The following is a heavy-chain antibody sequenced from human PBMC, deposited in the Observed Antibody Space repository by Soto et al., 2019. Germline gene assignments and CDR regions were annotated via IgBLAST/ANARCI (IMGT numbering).Heavy chain of an antibody. CDR1: VYSVTSDW. D-gene: IGHD6-13*01. CDR3: ARYLRDSSSWYKYYYYYGMDV. J-gene: IGHJ6*02. CDR2: IYPGDSDT. Sequence: PGESLMISCKGSVYSVTSDWIRWVRQMPGTCLEWRVIIYPGDSDTRYSPSFQGQVTISADKSISTAYLQWSSLKASDTAMYYCARYLRDSSSWYKYYYYYGMDVWGQGTTVTVSS. V-gene: IGHV5-51*01.